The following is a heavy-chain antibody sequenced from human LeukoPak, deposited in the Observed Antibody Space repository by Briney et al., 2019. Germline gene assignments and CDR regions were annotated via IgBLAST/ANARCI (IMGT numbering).Heavy chain of an antibody. CDR3: AKESSWGTVVTPGGPSA. J-gene: IGHJ5*02. V-gene: IGHV3-23*01. D-gene: IGHD4-23*01. CDR2: ISGSGGAT. Sequence: GGSLRLSCAASGFTFSSYWMSWVRQAPGKGLEWVSAISGSGGATYYADSVKGRFTISRDNSKNTLYLQMNSLRAEDTAVYYCAKESSWGTVVTPGGPSAWGQGTLVTVSS. CDR1: GFTFSSYW.